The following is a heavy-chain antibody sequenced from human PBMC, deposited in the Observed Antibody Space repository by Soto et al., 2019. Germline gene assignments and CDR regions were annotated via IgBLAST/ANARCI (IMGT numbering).Heavy chain of an antibody. D-gene: IGHD3-10*01. J-gene: IGHJ4*02. CDR2: ILHTGGT. CDR3: ARLQFGEGFDY. V-gene: IGHV4-30-2*01. CDR1: GGSISGGGFS. Sequence: PSVTLSLTCAVSGGSISGGGFSWSWIRQPPGKGLEWIGYILHTGGTQYNPSLKSRVSMSVDKSKNQFSLHLTSVTAADTAVYYCARLQFGEGFDYWGQGALVTVSS.